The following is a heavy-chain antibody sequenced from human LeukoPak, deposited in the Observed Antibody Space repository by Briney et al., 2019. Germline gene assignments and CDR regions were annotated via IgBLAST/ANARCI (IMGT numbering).Heavy chain of an antibody. D-gene: IGHD3-16*01. CDR3: ARARSRITFGGIRHAFDI. Sequence: GASVKVSCKASGDTSGSYAMNWVRQAPGQGLEWVARIIPLLGITNHAQKLQGRVTVTADTSTNTVYMELSSLRPDDTAVYYSARARSRITFGGIRHAFDIWGQGTLVTVSS. CDR1: GDTSGSYA. V-gene: IGHV1-69*04. CDR2: IIPLLGIT. J-gene: IGHJ3*02.